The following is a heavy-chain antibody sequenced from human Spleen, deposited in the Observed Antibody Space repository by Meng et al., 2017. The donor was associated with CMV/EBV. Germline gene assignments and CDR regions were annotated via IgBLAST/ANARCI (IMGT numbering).Heavy chain of an antibody. J-gene: IGHJ5*02. V-gene: IGHV1-2*02. CDR3: AAFPYVTASMSS. D-gene: IGHD3-10*02. Sequence: ASVKVSCKTSGYPFINYHIHWVRQAPGQGPEWMGWIFPSSGGTRYAQQFQGRVTMTRDMSIRTAYMELDRLTSDDTAVYYCAAFPYVTASMSSWGQGALVTVSS. CDR1: GYPFINYH. CDR2: IFPSSGGT.